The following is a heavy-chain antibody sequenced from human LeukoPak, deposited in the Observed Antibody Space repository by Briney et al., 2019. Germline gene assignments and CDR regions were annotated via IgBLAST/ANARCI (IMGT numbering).Heavy chain of an antibody. CDR1: GFTFSSYA. V-gene: IGHV3-15*05. Sequence: PGGSLRLSCAASGFTFSSYAMHWVRQAPGKGLEWVGRFRSKTDGGTIDYAAPVKGRFTISRDDSRNTLYLQMNSLKTEDTAVYYCTTVIMGAPKDDYWGQGTLVTVSS. CDR3: TTVIMGAPKDDY. CDR2: FRSKTDGGTI. D-gene: IGHD1-26*01. J-gene: IGHJ4*02.